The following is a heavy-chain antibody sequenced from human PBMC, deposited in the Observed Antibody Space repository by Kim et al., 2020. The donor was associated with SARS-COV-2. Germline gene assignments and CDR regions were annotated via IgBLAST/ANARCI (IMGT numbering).Heavy chain of an antibody. V-gene: IGHV1-69*04. CDR3: AREGRCEQLDLLIRDTNWFDP. CDR1: GGTFSNYA. D-gene: IGHD3-10*01. CDR2: IIPLFGIP. J-gene: IGHJ5*02. Sequence: SVKVSCQASGGTFSNYAVSWVRQAPGQGLEWMGRIIPLFGIPTYAPSFQGRVTITADNSTNTVHMELSSLRSEDSAVYYCAREGRCEQLDLLIRDTNWFDPWGQGTLVTVSS.